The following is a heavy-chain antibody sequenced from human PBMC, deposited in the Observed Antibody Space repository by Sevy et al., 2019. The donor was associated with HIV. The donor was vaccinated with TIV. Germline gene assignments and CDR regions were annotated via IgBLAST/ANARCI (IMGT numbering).Heavy chain of an antibody. J-gene: IGHJ4*02. V-gene: IGHV3-7*01. D-gene: IGHD6-6*01. CDR2: IKQDGSEK. CDR3: ARDHTNRVYLD. CDR1: GFTFSSYW. Sequence: GGSLRLSCAASGFTFSSYWMSWVRQAPGKGLEWVANIKQDGSEKYYVDSVKGRFTISRDNAKNSLYLQMNSLRAEDTPVYYCARDHTNRVYLDWGQGTLVTVSS.